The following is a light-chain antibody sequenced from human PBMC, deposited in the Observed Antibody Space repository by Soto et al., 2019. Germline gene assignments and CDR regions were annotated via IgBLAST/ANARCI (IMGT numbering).Light chain of an antibody. Sequence: EIVLTQSPGTLSLSPGERGTLSCRASQSVSSGYLAWYQQKPGQAPRLLIYDASSRATGIPDRFSGSGSGTDFTLTISRLEPEDFAVFYCQQYGTSPWTFGQGTKV. CDR3: QQYGTSPWT. V-gene: IGKV3-20*01. CDR1: QSVSSGY. J-gene: IGKJ1*01. CDR2: DAS.